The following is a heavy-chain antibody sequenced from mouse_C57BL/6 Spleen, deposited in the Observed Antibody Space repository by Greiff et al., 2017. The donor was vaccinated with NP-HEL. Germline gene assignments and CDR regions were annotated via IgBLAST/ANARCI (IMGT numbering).Heavy chain of an antibody. CDR2: IDPSDSET. CDR1: GYTFTSYW. CDR3: ARIYDGYYGWYFDV. J-gene: IGHJ1*03. V-gene: IGHV1-52*01. D-gene: IGHD2-3*01. Sequence: VQLQQPGAELVRPGSSVKLSCKASGYTFTSYWMHWVKQRPIQGLEWIGNIDPSDSETPYNQQFKDKATLTVDKSSSTAYMQLSSLTSEDSAVYYCARIYDGYYGWYFDVWGTGTTVTVSS.